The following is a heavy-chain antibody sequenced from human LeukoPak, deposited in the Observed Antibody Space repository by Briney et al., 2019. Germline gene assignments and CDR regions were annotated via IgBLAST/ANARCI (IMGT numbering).Heavy chain of an antibody. J-gene: IGHJ5*02. CDR3: ARDIVVVPAAMGIGTWFDP. D-gene: IGHD2-2*01. CDR2: IIPIFGIA. Sequence: ASVKVSCKASEGTCSSYAISWVRQAPGQGLEWMGRIIPIFGIANYAQKFQGRVTITADKSTSTAYMELSSLRSEDTAVYYCARDIVVVPAAMGIGTWFDPWGQGTLVTVSS. V-gene: IGHV1-69*04. CDR1: EGTCSSYA.